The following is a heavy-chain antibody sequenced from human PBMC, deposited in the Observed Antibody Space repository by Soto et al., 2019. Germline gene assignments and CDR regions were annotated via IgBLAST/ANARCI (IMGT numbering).Heavy chain of an antibody. CDR2: TKRKIDGGTT. Sequence: GGSLRLSCAASGFTFSSAWMSWVRQAPGKGLEWVARTKRKIDGGTTDYGAPVRGRFNISRDDSKNTLYLQMDSLQIEDTAVYYRTAYDYDSASDRLRWADWGEGAQVSVTS. V-gene: IGHV3-15*01. J-gene: IGHJ4*02. CDR1: GFTFSSAW. D-gene: IGHD3-16*02. CDR3: TAYDYDSASDRLRWAD.